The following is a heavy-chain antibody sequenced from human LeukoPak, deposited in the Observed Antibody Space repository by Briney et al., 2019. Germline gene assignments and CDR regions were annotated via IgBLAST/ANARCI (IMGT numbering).Heavy chain of an antibody. CDR2: TSSSDAGT. CDR1: GFTLSTYA. V-gene: IGHV3-23*01. Sequence: PGGSLRLSCAASGFTLSTYAMSWVRQTPGKGLEWVAATSSSDAGTYHADSVRGRFTISRDNSKNTLYLQMNSLRAEDTAVYYCAKDLLPYRMSNIAVAGTGDFWGQGTLVTVSS. J-gene: IGHJ4*02. D-gene: IGHD6-19*01. CDR3: AKDLLPYRMSNIAVAGTGDF.